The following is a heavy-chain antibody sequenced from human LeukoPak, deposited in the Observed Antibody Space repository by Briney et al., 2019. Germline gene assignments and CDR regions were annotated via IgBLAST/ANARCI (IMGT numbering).Heavy chain of an antibody. CDR2: INPSGGSI. Sequence: ASVKVSCKASGGTFSSYAISWVRQAPGQGLEWMGIINPSGGSIRYAQKFQGRVTMTRDTSTSTVYMELSSLRSEDTAVYYCARGRNYYDSSRYYYEGDAFDTWGQGTMVTVSS. J-gene: IGHJ3*02. CDR3: ARGRNYYDSSRYYYEGDAFDT. D-gene: IGHD3-22*01. V-gene: IGHV1-46*01. CDR1: GGTFSSYA.